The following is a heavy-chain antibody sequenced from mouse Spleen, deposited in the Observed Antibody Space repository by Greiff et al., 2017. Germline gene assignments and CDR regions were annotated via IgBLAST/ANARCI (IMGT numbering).Heavy chain of an antibody. V-gene: IGHV14-2*01. CDR3: ARWLLRDWYFDV. Sequence: EVQVVESGAELVKPGASVKLSCTASGFNIKDYYMHWVKQRTEQGLEWIGRIDPEDGETKYAPKFQGKATITADTSSNTAYLQLSSLTSEDTAVYYCARWLLRDWYFDVWGTGTTVTVSS. CDR2: IDPEDGET. CDR1: GFNIKDYY. J-gene: IGHJ1*03. D-gene: IGHD2-3*01.